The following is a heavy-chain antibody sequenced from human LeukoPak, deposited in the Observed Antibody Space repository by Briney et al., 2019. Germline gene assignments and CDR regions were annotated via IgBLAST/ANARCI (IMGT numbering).Heavy chain of an antibody. D-gene: IGHD1-26*01. CDR2: IYHSGST. J-gene: IGHJ5*02. Sequence: SQTLSLTCAVSGGSISSGGYSWSWIRQPPGKGLEWIRYIYHSGSTYYNPSLKSRVTISVDRSKNQFSLKLSSVTAADTAVYYCARALVVGATGWFDPWGQGTLVTVSS. V-gene: IGHV4-30-2*01. CDR1: GGSISSGGYS. CDR3: ARALVVGATGWFDP.